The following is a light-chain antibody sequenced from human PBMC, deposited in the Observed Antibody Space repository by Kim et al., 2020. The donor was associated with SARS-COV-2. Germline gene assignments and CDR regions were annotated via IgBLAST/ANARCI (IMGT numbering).Light chain of an antibody. CDR2: KAS. CDR3: QQYYTYPWT. Sequence: ASVGDRVTISCGASQYVSSWLAWYQQKPGRAPKLLLYKASDLQSGVPSRFSGSGYGTEFTLTIRRLQPDDVATYSCQQYYTYPWTFGQGTKVDIK. CDR1: QYVSSW. V-gene: IGKV1-5*03. J-gene: IGKJ1*01.